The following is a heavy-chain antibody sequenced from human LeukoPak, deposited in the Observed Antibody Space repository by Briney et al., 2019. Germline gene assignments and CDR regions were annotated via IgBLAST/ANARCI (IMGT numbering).Heavy chain of an antibody. J-gene: IGHJ4*02. Sequence: SETLSPTCAVSGGSISSGGYSWSWIRQPPGTGLEWIGYIYHSGSTYYNPSLKSRVTISVDRSKNQFSLKLSSVTAADTAVYYCARGRDGYKPDFDYWGQGTLVTVSS. CDR3: ARGRDGYKPDFDY. D-gene: IGHD5-24*01. CDR2: IYHSGST. CDR1: GGSISSGGYS. V-gene: IGHV4-30-2*01.